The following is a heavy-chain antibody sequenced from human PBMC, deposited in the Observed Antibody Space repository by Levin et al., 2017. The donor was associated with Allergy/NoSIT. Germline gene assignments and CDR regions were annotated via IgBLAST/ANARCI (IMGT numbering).Heavy chain of an antibody. J-gene: IGHJ4*02. D-gene: IGHD3-22*01. CDR1: GFTFDDYA. Sequence: LSLTCAASGFTFDDYAMHWVRQAPGKGLEWVSGINWDSGSVGYADSVKGRFTIARDNAKKSLYLQMNSLKVEDTALYYCAKGYVSGHHYDGGRLDHWGQGTLVTVSS. CDR3: AKGYVSGHHYDGGRLDH. V-gene: IGHV3-9*01. CDR2: INWDSGSV.